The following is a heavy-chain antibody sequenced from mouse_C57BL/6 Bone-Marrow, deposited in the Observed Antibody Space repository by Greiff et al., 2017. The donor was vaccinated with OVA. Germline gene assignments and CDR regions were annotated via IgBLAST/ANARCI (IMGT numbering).Heavy chain of an antibody. Sequence: EVKLMESGPELVKPGASVKMSCKASGYTFTDYNMHWVKQSHGKSLEWIGYINPNNGGTSYNQKFKGKATLTVNKSSSTAYMELRSLTSEDSAVYYCARGYGSSSFDYWGQGTTLTVSS. CDR2: INPNNGGT. CDR1: GYTFTDYN. J-gene: IGHJ2*01. D-gene: IGHD1-1*01. V-gene: IGHV1-22*01. CDR3: ARGYGSSSFDY.